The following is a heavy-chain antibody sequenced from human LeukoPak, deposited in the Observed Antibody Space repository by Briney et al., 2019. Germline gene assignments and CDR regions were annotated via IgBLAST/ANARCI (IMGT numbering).Heavy chain of an antibody. Sequence: AGSLRLSCAASGFTFTAYWMSWVRQAPGKGLEWVANIKQDGSEKYYVDSVKGRFTISRDNAKNSLYLQMNSLRAEDTAVYYCARDFYGDYALSAFDIWGQGTMVTVSS. D-gene: IGHD4-17*01. CDR2: IKQDGSEK. CDR3: ARDFYGDYALSAFDI. CDR1: GFTFTAYW. V-gene: IGHV3-7*01. J-gene: IGHJ3*02.